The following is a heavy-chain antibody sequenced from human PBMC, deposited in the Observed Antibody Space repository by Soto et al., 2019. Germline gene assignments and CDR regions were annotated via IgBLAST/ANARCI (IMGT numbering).Heavy chain of an antibody. CDR2: ISWDSTTV. V-gene: IGHV3-9*01. CDR3: VQGRYPTMATPLDH. Sequence: SLRLSCSASGFTFDNCAMHWVRQAPGKGLEWVSGISWDSTTVGYADSVKGRFTISRDDAKNSLYLQMNSLRREDTALYYCVQGRYPTMATPLDHWGHGTLATVSS. D-gene: IGHD1-1*01. J-gene: IGHJ5*02. CDR1: GFTFDNCA.